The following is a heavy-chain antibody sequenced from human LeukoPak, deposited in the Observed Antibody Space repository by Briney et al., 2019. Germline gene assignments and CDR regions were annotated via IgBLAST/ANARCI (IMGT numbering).Heavy chain of an antibody. D-gene: IGHD5-12*01. Sequence: SETLSLTCTVSGYSISSGYYWGWIRQPPGKGLEWIGSIYHSGSTYYNPSLKSRVTISVDTSKNQFSLKLSSVTAADTAVYYCARDSRIVATIWGGFDYWGQGTLVTVSS. CDR1: GYSISSGYY. V-gene: IGHV4-38-2*02. J-gene: IGHJ4*02. CDR2: IYHSGST. CDR3: ARDSRIVATIWGGFDY.